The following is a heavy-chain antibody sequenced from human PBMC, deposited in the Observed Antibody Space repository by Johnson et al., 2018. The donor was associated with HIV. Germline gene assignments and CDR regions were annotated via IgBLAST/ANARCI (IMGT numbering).Heavy chain of an antibody. CDR2: IWYDGSKK. Sequence: VQLVESGGGLVKPGGSLRLSCRASGFPFSNAWMNWVRQAPGKGLEWVAVIWYDGSKKYYADSVKGRFTISRDNSKNTLYLQMNSLRAEDTAVYYCATPQEGYSAFDIWGQGTKVTVSS. D-gene: IGHD2-15*01. CDR1: GFPFSNAW. V-gene: IGHV3-33*08. J-gene: IGHJ3*02. CDR3: ATPQEGYSAFDI.